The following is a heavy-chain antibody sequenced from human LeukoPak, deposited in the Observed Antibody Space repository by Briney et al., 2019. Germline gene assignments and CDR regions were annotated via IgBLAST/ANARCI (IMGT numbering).Heavy chain of an antibody. Sequence: PSGTLSLTCTVSGGSISSYYWSWIRQPPGKGLEWIGYIYYSGSTNYNPSLKSRVTISVDTSKNQFSLKLSSVTAADTAVYYCARETETGYYYYMDVWGKGTTVTVSS. CDR2: IYYSGST. CDR1: GGSISSYY. V-gene: IGHV4-59*01. CDR3: ARETETGYYYYMDV. J-gene: IGHJ6*03. D-gene: IGHD1-14*01.